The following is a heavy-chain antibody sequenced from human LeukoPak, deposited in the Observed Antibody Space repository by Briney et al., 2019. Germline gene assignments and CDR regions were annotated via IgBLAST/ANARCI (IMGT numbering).Heavy chain of an antibody. D-gene: IGHD3-22*01. Sequence: PSQTLSLTYTVAGYSISSGYYGGWIRQTPGKGLERCGRIYHSGSTYYNPSLKSRVTISVDTSKNQFSLKLSSVTAADTAVYYCARQEVRYYDSSGYLPNHPDIWGQGTMVTVSS. J-gene: IGHJ3*02. CDR3: ARQEVRYYDSSGYLPNHPDI. CDR2: IYHSGST. V-gene: IGHV4-38-2*02. CDR1: GYSISSGYY.